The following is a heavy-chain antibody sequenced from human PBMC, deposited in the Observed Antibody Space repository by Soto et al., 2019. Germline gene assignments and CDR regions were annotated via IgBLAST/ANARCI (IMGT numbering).Heavy chain of an antibody. D-gene: IGHD2-8*02. CDR2: INSGGGSA. V-gene: IGHV1-46*03. Sequence: ASVKVSCKASGYTFTNYYMHWVRQAPGQGLEWMGIINSGGGSATYAQKFLGRVTLTRDTSTSTVYMDLSSLGSDDSAVYYCARGSNVVVVYDCFDNWGQGTLVTVSS. J-gene: IGHJ4*02. CDR3: ARGSNVVVVYDCFDN. CDR1: GYTFTNYY.